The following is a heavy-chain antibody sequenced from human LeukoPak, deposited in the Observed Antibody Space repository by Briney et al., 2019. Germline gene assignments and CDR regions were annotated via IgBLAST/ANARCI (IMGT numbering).Heavy chain of an antibody. D-gene: IGHD3-10*01. CDR3: ARLYYGSGSYYSGYYYYMDV. V-gene: IGHV4-61*02. CDR1: GGSINSGNYY. J-gene: IGHJ6*03. Sequence: ASETLSLTCTVSGGSINSGNYYWSWIRQPAGKGLEWIGRIYISGSTNYNPSLKSRVTISVDTSKNQFSLKLSSVTAADTAVYYCARLYYGSGSYYSGYYYYMDVWGKGTTVTVTS. CDR2: IYISGST.